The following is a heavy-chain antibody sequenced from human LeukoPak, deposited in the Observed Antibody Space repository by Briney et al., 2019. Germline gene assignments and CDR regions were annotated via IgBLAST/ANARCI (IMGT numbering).Heavy chain of an antibody. V-gene: IGHV4-4*09. D-gene: IGHD3-10*01. CDR2: TYTSGST. CDR1: GVSISSYY. J-gene: IGHJ6*03. Sequence: PSETLSLTCTVSGVSISSYYWSWIRQPPGKGLEWIWDTYTSGSTNDNPALKSRGAISVDTHKNKLSLKLSSVPDADTDVYYCARGKQYGSGSYNYYYSYYMDVWGKGTTVTVSS. CDR3: ARGKQYGSGSYNYYYSYYMDV.